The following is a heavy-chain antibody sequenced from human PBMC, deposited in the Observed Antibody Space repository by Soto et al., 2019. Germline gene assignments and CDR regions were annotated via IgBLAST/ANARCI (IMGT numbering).Heavy chain of an antibody. V-gene: IGHV3-64*01. CDR1: GFTFSSYA. CDR2: ISNNGGST. D-gene: IGHD3-3*01. CDR3: ARDRYSYYDFWSGSLPYYYYGMDV. J-gene: IGHJ6*02. Sequence: GGSLRLSCAASGFTFSSYAMSWVRQAPGKGLEYVSAISNNGGSTYYANSVKGRFTISRDNSKNTLYLQMGSLRAEDMAVYYCARDRYSYYDFWSGSLPYYYYGMDVWGQGTTVTVSS.